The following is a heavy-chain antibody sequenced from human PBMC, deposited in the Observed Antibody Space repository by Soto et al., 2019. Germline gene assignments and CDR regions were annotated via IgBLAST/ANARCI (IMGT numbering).Heavy chain of an antibody. V-gene: IGHV1-8*01. Sequence: QVQLVQSGAEVKKPGASGKVSCKASGYTFTSYDINWVRQATGQGLEYLGWMNPNSGNTGYVQKFQGRVTMTRDTSISTAYMELSSLRSEDSAVYFCARGIKYGAYSRWFDPWGQGTLVTVSS. CDR1: GYTFTSYD. J-gene: IGHJ5*02. CDR2: MNPNSGNT. D-gene: IGHD4-17*01. CDR3: ARGIKYGAYSRWFDP.